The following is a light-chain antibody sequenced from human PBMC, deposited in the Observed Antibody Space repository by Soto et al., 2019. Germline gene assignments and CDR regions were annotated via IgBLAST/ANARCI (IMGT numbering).Light chain of an antibody. CDR1: QSVSSY. V-gene: IGKV3-11*01. J-gene: IGKJ4*01. Sequence: EIVLTQSPATLSLSPGERATLSCRASQSVSSYLAWYQQKPGQAPRLLIYDASNRATGIPARFSGSGSGTDFTLTISSLEPEDFAVYYCQQRSNWPFALTFGGGTKVGIK. CDR2: DAS. CDR3: QQRSNWPFALT.